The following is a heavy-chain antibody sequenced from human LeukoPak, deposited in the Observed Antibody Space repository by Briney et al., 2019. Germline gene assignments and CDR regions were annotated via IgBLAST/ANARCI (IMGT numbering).Heavy chain of an antibody. D-gene: IGHD3-10*01. Sequence: GGSLRLSCAASGFTLSNYAMNWVRQAPGKGLEWVSSINGSGDKTYYADSVKGRFTISRDNSKNTLYLQMNSLRAEDTAVYYCAKGKYYYVSGSPNWFDPWGQGTLVTVSS. J-gene: IGHJ5*02. CDR3: AKGKYYYVSGSPNWFDP. CDR2: INGSGDKT. CDR1: GFTLSNYA. V-gene: IGHV3-23*01.